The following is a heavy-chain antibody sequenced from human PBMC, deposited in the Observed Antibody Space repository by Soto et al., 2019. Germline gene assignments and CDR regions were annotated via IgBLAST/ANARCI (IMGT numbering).Heavy chain of an antibody. D-gene: IGHD2-2*02. CDR2: IFDSGST. CDR3: AREGYCSSTSCYRGGDY. V-gene: IGHV4-61*01. Sequence: QVQLQESGPGLVKPSETLSLTCTVSGGSVSSGSYYWNWIRQPPGKGLEWIGYIFDSGSTRYNPPLKSRVTISVDTSKNQFSLKLSSVTAADTAVYYCAREGYCSSTSCYRGGDYWGQGTLVTVS. J-gene: IGHJ4*02. CDR1: GGSVSSGSYY.